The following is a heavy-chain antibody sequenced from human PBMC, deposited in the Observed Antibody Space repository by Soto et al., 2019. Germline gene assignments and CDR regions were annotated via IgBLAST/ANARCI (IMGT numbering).Heavy chain of an antibody. V-gene: IGHV3-43*01. CDR2: ISWDGGIT. CDR3: AKDSYDILTGQKRYFDS. D-gene: IGHD3-9*01. J-gene: IGHJ4*02. CDR1: GFTFEAYT. Sequence: EVHLVESGGVVVQPGGSLRLSCAVSGFTFEAYTMHWVRQGPGKGLEWVSLISWDGGITHYADSVKGRFTIGRDNGKNSLFLEMSSLRPDDTALYYCAKDSYDILTGQKRYFDSWGQGTRVTVSA.